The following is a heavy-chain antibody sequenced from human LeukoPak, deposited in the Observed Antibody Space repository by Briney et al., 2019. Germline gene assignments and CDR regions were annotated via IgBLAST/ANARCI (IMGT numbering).Heavy chain of an antibody. CDR3: ARRSPNYYFDY. V-gene: IGHV3-21*01. J-gene: IGHJ4*02. CDR1: GFTFSNYN. Sequence: GGSLRLSCAASGFTFSNYNMNWVRQAPGKGLEWVSSISSSNNYIYYADSVRGRFTISRDNAKNSLYLQMNSLRAEDTAVYYCARRSPNYYFDYWGQGTPVTVSS. CDR2: ISSSNNYI.